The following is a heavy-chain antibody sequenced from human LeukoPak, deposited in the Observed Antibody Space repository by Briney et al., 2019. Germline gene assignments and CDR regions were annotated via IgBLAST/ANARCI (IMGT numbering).Heavy chain of an antibody. CDR3: ARTGGSYLVRYYYGVDV. J-gene: IGHJ6*02. D-gene: IGHD1-26*01. V-gene: IGHV1-18*01. Sequence: ASVKVSCKASGGTFSSYGISWVRQAPGQGLEWMGWISAYNGNTNYAQKLQGRVTMTTDTSTSTAYMELRSLRSDDTAVYYCARTGGSYLVRYYYGVDVWGQGTTVTVSS. CDR1: GGTFSSYG. CDR2: ISAYNGNT.